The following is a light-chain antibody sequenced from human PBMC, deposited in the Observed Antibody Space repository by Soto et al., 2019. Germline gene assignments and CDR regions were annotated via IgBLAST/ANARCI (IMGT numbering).Light chain of an antibody. CDR2: GAS. Sequence: VMTQFPATLSVSPGERVTLSCRASQSVGNSLAWYRQKPGQAPRLLIYGASTRATGIPARFSGSGSGTEFTLTISSLQSEDFAVYYCQQYNNWPKTFGQGTKVDIK. V-gene: IGKV3-15*01. J-gene: IGKJ1*01. CDR3: QQYNNWPKT. CDR1: QSVGNS.